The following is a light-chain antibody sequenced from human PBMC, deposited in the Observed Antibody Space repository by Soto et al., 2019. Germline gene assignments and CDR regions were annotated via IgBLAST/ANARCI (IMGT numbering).Light chain of an antibody. CDR3: SSYTSRSPGVV. Sequence: QSVLTQPASVSGSPGQSITISCTGTSSDGGGYHYVSWYQQHPGKAPKLMIYEVSNRPSGVSNRFSGSKSGNTASLTISGIQAEDEADYYCSSYTSRSPGVVFGGGTKLTVL. CDR2: EVS. J-gene: IGLJ2*01. CDR1: SSDGGGYHY. V-gene: IGLV2-14*01.